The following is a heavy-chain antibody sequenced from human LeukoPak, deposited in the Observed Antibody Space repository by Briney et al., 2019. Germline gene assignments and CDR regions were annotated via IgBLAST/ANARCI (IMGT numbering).Heavy chain of an antibody. V-gene: IGHV3-23*01. D-gene: IGHD3-16*01. J-gene: IGHJ3*02. Sequence: GGSLRLSCAASGFTFYTYAMSWVRQAPGKGLEWVSAISGRGDSTNYADSVKGRFTISRDNSKNTLYLQMNSLRVEDTAIYYCAKALRGTHGAFDIWGQGTMVTVSS. CDR1: GFTFYTYA. CDR2: ISGRGDST. CDR3: AKALRGTHGAFDI.